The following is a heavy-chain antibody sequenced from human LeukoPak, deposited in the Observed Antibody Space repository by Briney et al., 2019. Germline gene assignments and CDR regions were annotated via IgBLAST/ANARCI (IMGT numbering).Heavy chain of an antibody. CDR3: ARDSVHGYYDSSGYSALFDY. CDR1: GSTFSNYW. D-gene: IGHD3-22*01. CDR2: IKQDGSEK. V-gene: IGHV3-7*01. J-gene: IGHJ4*02. Sequence: PGGSLRLSCAASGSTFSNYWMGWVRQAPGKGLDWVANIKQDGSEKYYVDSVKGRFTISRDNAKNSLYLQMNSLRVEDTAVYYCARDSVHGYYDSSGYSALFDYWGQGTLVTVSS.